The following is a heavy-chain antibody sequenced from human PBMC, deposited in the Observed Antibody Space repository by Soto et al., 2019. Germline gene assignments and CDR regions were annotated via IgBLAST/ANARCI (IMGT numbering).Heavy chain of an antibody. CDR2: ISGSGGGT. CDR3: AKGDSSGSYFDF. Sequence: EVQLLESGGGLVQPGGSLRLSCAACGFTFSSYAMSWVRQAPGKGLEWVSIISGSGGGTYYADSVKGRFTISRDNSKHTLYLQVNSLRTEDTAVYYCAKGDSSGSYFDFWGQGTLVTVSS. CDR1: GFTFSSYA. J-gene: IGHJ4*02. D-gene: IGHD6-13*01. V-gene: IGHV3-23*01.